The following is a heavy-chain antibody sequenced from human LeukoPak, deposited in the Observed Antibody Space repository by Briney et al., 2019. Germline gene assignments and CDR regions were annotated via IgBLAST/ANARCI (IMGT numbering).Heavy chain of an antibody. Sequence: SVKVSCKASGGTFSSYAISWVRQAHGQGLEWLGGIIPIFGTANYAQKFQGRVTITADESTSTAYMELSSLRSEDTAVYYCARVRRFGELFIDYWGQGTLVTVSS. CDR3: ARVRRFGELFIDY. D-gene: IGHD3-10*01. J-gene: IGHJ4*02. CDR2: IIPIFGTA. CDR1: GGTFSSYA. V-gene: IGHV1-69*13.